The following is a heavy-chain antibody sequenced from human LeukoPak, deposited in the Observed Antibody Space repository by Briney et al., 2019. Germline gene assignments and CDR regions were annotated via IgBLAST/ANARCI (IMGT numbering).Heavy chain of an antibody. CDR3: AKSRYSSSWYIDY. CDR1: GFTFSSYG. D-gene: IGHD6-13*01. J-gene: IGHJ4*02. Sequence: QPGGSLILSCAASGFTFSSYGMHWVRQAPGKGLEWVAVISFDGSNKYYADSVKGRFTISRDNSKNTLYLQMNSLRAEDTAVYYCAKSRYSSSWYIDYWGQGTLVTVSS. CDR2: ISFDGSNK. V-gene: IGHV3-30*18.